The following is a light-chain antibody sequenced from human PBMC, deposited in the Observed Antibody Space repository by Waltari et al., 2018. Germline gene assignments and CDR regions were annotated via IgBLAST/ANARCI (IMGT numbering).Light chain of an antibody. Sequence: QSALTQPRSVSGSPGQSVTISCTGTSSDVGDYNYVSWYQHHPGKAPQLMIYDVTKRPSGVPDRFSGSKSVNTASLTISGLQAEDEADYYCCSYAGSHTWVFGGGTKLTVL. J-gene: IGLJ3*02. V-gene: IGLV2-11*01. CDR3: CSYAGSHTWV. CDR1: SSDVGDYNY. CDR2: DVT.